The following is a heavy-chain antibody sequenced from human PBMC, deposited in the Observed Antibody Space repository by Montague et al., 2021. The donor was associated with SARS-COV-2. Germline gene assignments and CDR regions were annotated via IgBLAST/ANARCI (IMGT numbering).Heavy chain of an antibody. Sequence: SETLSLTCDFAGGSFRDYAWSWIRQPPGKRLEWIGYLSYSGRPXXXPSXXXRVSISVDTSKSQFSLRLRSVIAADTAVYYCAGRLPQYTSGWYFDQWGQGTLVAVSS. CDR3: AGRLPQYTSGWYFDQ. V-gene: IGHV4-59*08. CDR1: GGSFRDYA. J-gene: IGHJ4*02. CDR2: LSYSGRP. D-gene: IGHD6-19*01.